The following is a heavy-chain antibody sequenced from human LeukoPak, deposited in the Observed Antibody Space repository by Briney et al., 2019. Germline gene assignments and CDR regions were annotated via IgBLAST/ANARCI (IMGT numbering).Heavy chain of an antibody. V-gene: IGHV4-31*11. Sequence: SETLSLTCAVYGGSFSGYYWSWIRQHPGKGLEWIGYIYYRGSTYYNPSPKSRATISVDTSKNQFSLKLSSVTAADTAVYYCARRVYYYDSSGYQYYFDYWGQETLATVSS. CDR2: IYYRGST. CDR3: ARRVYYYDSSGYQYYFDY. CDR1: GGSFSGYY. D-gene: IGHD3-22*01. J-gene: IGHJ4*02.